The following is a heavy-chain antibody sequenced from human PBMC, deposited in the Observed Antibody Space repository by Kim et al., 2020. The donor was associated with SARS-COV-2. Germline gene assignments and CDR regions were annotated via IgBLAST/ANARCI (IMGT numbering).Heavy chain of an antibody. J-gene: IGHJ4*02. Sequence: IYYADSVKGRLTISRDNDSVYLQMNSLRAEDTAVYYCARGGRWLQTSFAYWGQGTLVTVSS. D-gene: IGHD5-12*01. V-gene: IGHV3-48*03. CDR2: I. CDR3: ARGGRWLQTSFAY.